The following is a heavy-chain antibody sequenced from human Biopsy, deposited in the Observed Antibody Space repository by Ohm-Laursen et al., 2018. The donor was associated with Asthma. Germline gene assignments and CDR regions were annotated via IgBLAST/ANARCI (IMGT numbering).Heavy chain of an antibody. CDR1: GYTFTSYA. J-gene: IGHJ3*02. D-gene: IGHD6-19*01. V-gene: IGHV1-3*01. CDR3: ASSIAVADSDAFDI. Sequence: ASVKVSCKTSGYTFTSYAMHWVRQAPGQRLEWMGWINAGNGNTKYSQKFQGRVTITRDTSASTAYMELSSLRSEDTVVYYCASSIAVADSDAFDIWGQGTMVTVSS. CDR2: INAGNGNT.